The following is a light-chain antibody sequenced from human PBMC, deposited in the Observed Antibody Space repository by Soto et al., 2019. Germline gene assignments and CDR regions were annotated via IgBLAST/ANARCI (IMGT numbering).Light chain of an antibody. CDR2: GAS. V-gene: IGKV3-15*01. CDR3: QQYRKWPLT. CDR1: QSISDT. Sequence: EIVMTQSPATLSVSPWGIATLSCRASQSISDTLAWYQQKPGQAPRLLIYGASTRAPGFPARFSGSGSGTDFTLTISSLQSEDFAVYYCQQYRKWPLTFGGGTKVDIK. J-gene: IGKJ4*01.